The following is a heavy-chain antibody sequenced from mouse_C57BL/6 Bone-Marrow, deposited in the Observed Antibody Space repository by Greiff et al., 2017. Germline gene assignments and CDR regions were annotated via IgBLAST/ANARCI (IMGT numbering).Heavy chain of an antibody. Sequence: VQLQQSGAELMKPGASVKLSCKATGYTFTGYWIEWVKQRPGHGLEWIGEILPGSGSTNYNEKFKGKATFTADTSCNTAYMQLSSLTTEDSAIYYCVCPYYYGSSYYYFDYWGQGTTLTVSS. CDR2: ILPGSGST. J-gene: IGHJ2*01. CDR3: VCPYYYGSSYYYFDY. V-gene: IGHV1-9*01. CDR1: GYTFTGYW. D-gene: IGHD1-1*01.